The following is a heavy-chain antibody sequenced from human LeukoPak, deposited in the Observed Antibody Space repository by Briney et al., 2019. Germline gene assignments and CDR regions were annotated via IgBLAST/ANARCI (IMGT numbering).Heavy chain of an antibody. D-gene: IGHD5-12*01. CDR3: ARDKYTGYETFDY. CDR2: INPNNGGT. J-gene: IGHJ4*02. Sequence: ASVKVSCKASGYTFTGYHIHWVRQAPGQGLEWMGWINPNNGGTNYAQKFQGRVTMTRDTSISTAYMELNRLTSDDTAVYYCARDKYTGYETFDYWGQGTPVTVSS. V-gene: IGHV1-2*02. CDR1: GYTFTGYH.